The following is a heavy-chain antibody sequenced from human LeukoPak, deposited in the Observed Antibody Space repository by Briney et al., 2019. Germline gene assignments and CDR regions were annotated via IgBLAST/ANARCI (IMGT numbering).Heavy chain of an antibody. J-gene: IGHJ1*01. D-gene: IGHD6-13*01. Sequence: GGSLRLSCAASGFTVSSNYMSWVRQAPGKGLEWVSVIYSGGSTYYADSVKGRFTISRDNSKNTLYLQMNSLRAEDTAVYYCARHSSLHKNAEYFQHWGQGTLVTVSS. CDR3: ARHSSLHKNAEYFQH. CDR1: GFTVSSNY. CDR2: IYSGGST. V-gene: IGHV3-66*04.